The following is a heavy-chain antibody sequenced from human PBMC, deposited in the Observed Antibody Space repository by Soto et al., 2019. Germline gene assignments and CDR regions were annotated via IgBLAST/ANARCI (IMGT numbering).Heavy chain of an antibody. D-gene: IGHD5-18*01. Sequence: QVQLQESGPGLVKPSQTLSLTCTVSGGSISSGDYYWSWIRQPPGKGLEWIGYIYESGTTYYSPPLQGRVTISVAPSKHQFSLTLSSVTAAGTAVYYCASSERIQLWLHGMDVWGQGTMVTVSS. CDR1: GGSISSGDYY. CDR3: ASSERIQLWLHGMDV. J-gene: IGHJ6*02. CDR2: IYESGTT. V-gene: IGHV4-30-4*01.